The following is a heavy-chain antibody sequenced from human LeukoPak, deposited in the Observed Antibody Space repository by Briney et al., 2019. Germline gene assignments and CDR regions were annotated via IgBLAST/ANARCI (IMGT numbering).Heavy chain of an antibody. CDR2: IGSSSSYI. J-gene: IGHJ3*01. CDR1: GFTFSSYS. V-gene: IGHV3-21*01. Sequence: GSLRLSCAASGFTFSSYSMNWVRQAPGKGLEWVSSIGSSSSYIYYADSVKGRFTIPRDNAKNSLYLQMNSLRAEDTAVYYCARVIGWDEPFDLWGHGTLVTVSS. CDR3: ARVIGWDEPFDL. D-gene: IGHD1-26*01.